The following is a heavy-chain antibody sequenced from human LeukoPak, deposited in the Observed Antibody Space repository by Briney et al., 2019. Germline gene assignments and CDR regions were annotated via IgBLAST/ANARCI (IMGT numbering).Heavy chain of an antibody. CDR3: AREGSDTAHYNWFDP. D-gene: IGHD5-18*01. CDR1: GYIFTSYG. J-gene: IGHJ5*02. Sequence: ASVKVSCKASGYIFTSYGLSWVRQAPGQGLEWVGWMSTYNGNTKYAQNLQGRVTMTTDTSTNTAYMELRSLRSDDTAVYYCAREGSDTAHYNWFDPWGQGTLVTVSS. CDR2: MSTYNGNT. V-gene: IGHV1-18*01.